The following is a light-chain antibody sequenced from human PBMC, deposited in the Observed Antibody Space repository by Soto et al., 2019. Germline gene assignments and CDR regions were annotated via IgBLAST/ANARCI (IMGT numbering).Light chain of an antibody. V-gene: IGLV1-40*01. J-gene: IGLJ1*01. Sequence: QSVLTQPPSVSGAPGQRVTISCTGTRSNIGAGYDVHWYQQVPGTAPKLLIFTNSYRTSGVPDRFSASKSGTSASLAITGLQTEDEADYYCQSYDDSLSGPFVFGTGTKLTVL. CDR3: QSYDDSLSGPFV. CDR1: RSNIGAGYD. CDR2: TNS.